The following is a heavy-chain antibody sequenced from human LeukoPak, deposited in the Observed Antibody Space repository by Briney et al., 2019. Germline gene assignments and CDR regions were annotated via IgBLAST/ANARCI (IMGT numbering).Heavy chain of an antibody. Sequence: SETLSLTCTVSGGSIGSSYWSWIRQPAGKGLEWIGRIYTSGNTNYNPSLKNRVTMSVDRSKNQFSLKLSSVTAADTAVYYCATADCSTTSCYSGVGAFDIRGQGTMVTVSS. CDR1: GGSIGSSY. V-gene: IGHV4-4*07. CDR2: IYTSGNT. J-gene: IGHJ3*02. CDR3: ATADCSTTSCYSGVGAFDI. D-gene: IGHD2-2*02.